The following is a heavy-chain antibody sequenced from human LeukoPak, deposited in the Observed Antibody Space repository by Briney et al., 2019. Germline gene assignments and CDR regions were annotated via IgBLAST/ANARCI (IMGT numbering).Heavy chain of an antibody. CDR3: ARLTYGDYVWFDP. D-gene: IGHD4-17*01. Sequence: SEPLSLTCAVSGYFISSGYYWGWLRQPPGKGLEWLGSIYHSGSTYYNPSLKSRDTISVDTSKNQFSLKLSSVTAADTAVYYCARLTYGDYVWFDPWGQGTLVTVSS. J-gene: IGHJ5*02. V-gene: IGHV4-38-2*01. CDR1: GYFISSGYY. CDR2: IYHSGST.